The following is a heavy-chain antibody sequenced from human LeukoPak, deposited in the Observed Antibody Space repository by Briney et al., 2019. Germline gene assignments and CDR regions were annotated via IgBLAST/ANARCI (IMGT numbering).Heavy chain of an antibody. D-gene: IGHD2-21*02. CDR3: ARGAVAYCGGDCYPRYYYYYGMDV. Sequence: SVKVSCKASGGTFSSYAISWVRQAPGQGLEWMGGIIPFFGTPHYAQQFQGRVTITADESTSTGYMELSSLRSEDTAVYYCARGAVAYCGGDCYPRYYYYYGMDVWGKGTTVTVSS. CDR2: IIPFFGTP. J-gene: IGHJ6*04. CDR1: GGTFSSYA. V-gene: IGHV1-69*13.